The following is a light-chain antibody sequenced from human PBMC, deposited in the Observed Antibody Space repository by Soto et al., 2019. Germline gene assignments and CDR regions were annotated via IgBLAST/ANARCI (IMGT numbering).Light chain of an antibody. CDR2: GAS. CDR3: QQYGSSPWT. Sequence: EIVLTQSPGTLSLSPGERATLSCRASQTIGNNYLAWYQQKPGQAPRLLIYGASSRATGIPDRFSGSGSGTDFTLTISRLEPEDLAVFYCQQYGSSPWTFGHGTKVEIK. V-gene: IGKV3-20*01. J-gene: IGKJ1*01. CDR1: QTIGNNY.